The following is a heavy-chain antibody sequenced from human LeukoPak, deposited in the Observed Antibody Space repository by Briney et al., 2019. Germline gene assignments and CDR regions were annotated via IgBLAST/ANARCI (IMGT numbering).Heavy chain of an antibody. CDR2: IYSSGST. Sequence: ASETLSLTCTVSGASISGSGYYWGWIRQPPGKGLEWIGSIYSSGSTYYNASLQSRVTISIETSKNQISLRLNSVTAADTAMYYCAKSGGYGLIDYWGQGTLVTVSS. CDR1: GASISGSGYY. CDR3: AKSGGYGLIDY. J-gene: IGHJ4*02. D-gene: IGHD1-26*01. V-gene: IGHV4-39*01.